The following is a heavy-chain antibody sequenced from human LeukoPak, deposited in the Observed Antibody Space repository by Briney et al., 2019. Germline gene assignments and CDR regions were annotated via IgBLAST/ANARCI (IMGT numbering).Heavy chain of an antibody. CDR3: ATTSMAAAVRGCFDY. Sequence: PGGSLRLSCEPSGVTFTMYEINSVRQAPGKGLEWVSYISSSGKTIYYADSTKGRFTVSRDNAKNSLYLQMNSLRAEDTAVYYCATTSMAAAVRGCFDYWGQGTLVTVFS. J-gene: IGHJ4*02. CDR1: GVTFTMYE. CDR2: ISSSGKTI. D-gene: IGHD6-13*01. V-gene: IGHV3-48*03.